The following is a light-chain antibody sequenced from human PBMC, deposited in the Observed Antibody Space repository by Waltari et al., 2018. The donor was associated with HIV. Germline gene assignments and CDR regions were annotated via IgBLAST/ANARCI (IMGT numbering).Light chain of an antibody. J-gene: IGLJ2*01. CDR2: SNH. V-gene: IGLV1-44*01. CDR3: AAWDDSLNGVV. Sequence: QSVLTQPPSASGTPGQRVTISCSGSSSNIGSHTVTWYQQLPGTAPKLLIASNHHLPSGVPDRFSGSKSGTSASLAISGLQSEDEADYDCAAWDDSLNGVVFGGGTKLTVL. CDR1: SSNIGSHT.